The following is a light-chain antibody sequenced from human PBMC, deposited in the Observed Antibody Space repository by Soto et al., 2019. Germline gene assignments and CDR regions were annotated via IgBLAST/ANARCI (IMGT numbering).Light chain of an antibody. J-gene: IGLJ2*01. Sequence: QSVLTQPASVSGSPGQSITISCTGTSSDVGGYNHVSWYQQHPGKAPKLMIYEDNKRPSGVSNRFSGSKSGNTASLTISGLQAEDEADYYCCSYTSSSTFDVFGAGTKLTVL. V-gene: IGLV2-23*02. CDR3: CSYTSSSTFDV. CDR2: EDN. CDR1: SSDVGGYNH.